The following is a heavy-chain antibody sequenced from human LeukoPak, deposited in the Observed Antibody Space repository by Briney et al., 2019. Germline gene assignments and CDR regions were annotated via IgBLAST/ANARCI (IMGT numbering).Heavy chain of an antibody. CDR2: IKQDGSEK. Sequence: GGSLRLSCAASGFTFSSYWMSWVRQAPGKGLEWVANIKQDGSEKYYVDSVKGRFTISRDDSKNTLYLQMNSLRAEDTAVYYCVRRAGGYSHPYDYWGQGTLVTVSS. V-gene: IGHV3-7*03. CDR3: VRRAGGYSHPYDY. D-gene: IGHD4-23*01. J-gene: IGHJ4*02. CDR1: GFTFSSYW.